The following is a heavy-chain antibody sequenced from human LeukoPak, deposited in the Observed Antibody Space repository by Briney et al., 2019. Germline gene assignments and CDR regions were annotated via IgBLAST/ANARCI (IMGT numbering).Heavy chain of an antibody. CDR1: GFTFSSYS. D-gene: IGHD5-24*01. V-gene: IGHV3-21*01. CDR2: ISSSSSYI. Sequence: PGGSLRLSCAASGFTFSSYSMNWVRQAPGKGLEWVSSISSSSSYIYYAGSVKGRFTISRDNAKNSLYLQMNSLRAEDTAVYYCARDRGDGYNLGGYWGQGTLVTVSS. CDR3: ARDRGDGYNLGGY. J-gene: IGHJ4*02.